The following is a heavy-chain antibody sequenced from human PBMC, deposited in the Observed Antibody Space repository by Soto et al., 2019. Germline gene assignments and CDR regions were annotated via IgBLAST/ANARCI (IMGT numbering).Heavy chain of an antibody. V-gene: IGHV1-69*12. CDR2: IIPIVGTA. CDR3: ARDRGPSSGYYPYWFDP. Sequence: QVQLVQSGAEVKKPGSSVKVSCKASGGTFSSYAITWVRQAPGQGLEWIGGIIPIVGTANYAQKFQARVTITAYESTSTAYMELSSLRSEDTAVYYCARDRGPSSGYYPYWFDPWGQGTLVTVSS. J-gene: IGHJ5*02. CDR1: GGTFSSYA. D-gene: IGHD3-22*01.